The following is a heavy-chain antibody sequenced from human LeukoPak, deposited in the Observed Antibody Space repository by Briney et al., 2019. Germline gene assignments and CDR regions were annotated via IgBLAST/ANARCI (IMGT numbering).Heavy chain of an antibody. V-gene: IGHV1-2*02. CDR1: GYTFTGYY. D-gene: IGHD6-13*01. Sequence: GASVKVSCKASGYTFTGYYMHWVRQAPGQGLEWMGWINPNSGGTNYAQKFQGRVTMTRDTSISTAYMELSRLRSDDTAVYYCARGIAAAGRDAFDIWGQGTMVTVSS. CDR2: INPNSGGT. CDR3: ARGIAAAGRDAFDI. J-gene: IGHJ3*02.